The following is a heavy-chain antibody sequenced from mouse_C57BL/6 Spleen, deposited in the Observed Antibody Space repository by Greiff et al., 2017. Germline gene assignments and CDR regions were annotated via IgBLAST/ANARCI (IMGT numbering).Heavy chain of an antibody. CDR2: INPNNGGT. CDR3: ARSKYYFDY. D-gene: IGHD2-10*02. CDR1: GYTFTDYN. Sequence: EVQVVESGPELVKPGASVKMSCKASGYTFTDYNMHWVKQSHGKSLEWIGYINPNNGGTSYNQKFKGKATLTVNKSSSTAYMELRSLTSEDSAVYYCARSKYYFDYWGQGTTLTVSS. J-gene: IGHJ2*01. V-gene: IGHV1-22*01.